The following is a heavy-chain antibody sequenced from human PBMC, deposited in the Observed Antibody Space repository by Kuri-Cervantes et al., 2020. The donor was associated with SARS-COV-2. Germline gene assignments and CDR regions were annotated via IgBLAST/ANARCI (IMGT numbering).Heavy chain of an antibody. Sequence: SETLSLTCAISGDSVSNNSAAWNWIRQSPSRGLEWLGRTYYRSKWYNDYAVSVKSRITINPDTSKNQFSLKLSSVTAADTAVYYCARDAFDIWGQGTMVTVSS. CDR3: ARDAFDI. CDR1: GDSVSNNSAA. V-gene: IGHV6-1*01. J-gene: IGHJ3*02. CDR2: TYYRSKWYN.